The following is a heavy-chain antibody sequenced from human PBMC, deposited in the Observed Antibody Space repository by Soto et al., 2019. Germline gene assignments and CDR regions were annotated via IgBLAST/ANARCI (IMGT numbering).Heavy chain of an antibody. Sequence: QITLNECGPTLVKPTQTLTLTCTVSGFSLSTRGVGVGWIRQPPGQALEWLALLYWADDARYTPSLMSSLTITNDPSKNQVFLTMTNMDPVDTATYYWAHRPRGFTYFFDSWGQGTLVTVSS. V-gene: IGHV2-5*02. CDR2: LYWADDA. CDR1: GFSLSTRGVG. J-gene: IGHJ4*02. CDR3: AHRPRGFTYFFDS.